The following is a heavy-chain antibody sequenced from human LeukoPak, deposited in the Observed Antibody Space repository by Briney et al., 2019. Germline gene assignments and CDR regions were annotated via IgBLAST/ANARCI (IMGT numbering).Heavy chain of an antibody. D-gene: IGHD4-23*01. V-gene: IGHV3-48*03. Sequence: GGSLRLSCAASGFTFSSYEMHWVRQPPGKGLEWVSYISSSDSTIYYADSVKGRFTISRDNAKNSLYLQVNSLRAEDTAVYYCARDYGGSSPFDYWGQGTLVTVSS. CDR2: ISSSDSTI. J-gene: IGHJ4*02. CDR3: ARDYGGSSPFDY. CDR1: GFTFSSYE.